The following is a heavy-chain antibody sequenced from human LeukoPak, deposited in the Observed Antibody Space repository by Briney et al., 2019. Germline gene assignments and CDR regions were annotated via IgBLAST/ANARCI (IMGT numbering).Heavy chain of an antibody. CDR1: GFTFSSYN. D-gene: IGHD1-26*01. CDR2: ITSSSSYI. CDR3: ARDPYSGNYGAYYYYYMDV. V-gene: IGHV3-21*06. J-gene: IGHJ6*03. Sequence: PGGSLRLSCAAPGFTFSSYNMNWVRQAPGKGLEWVSSITSSSSYIYYADSVKGRFTISRDNAKNSLYLQMDSLRVEDTAEYYCARDPYSGNYGAYYYYYMDVWGKGTTVTASS.